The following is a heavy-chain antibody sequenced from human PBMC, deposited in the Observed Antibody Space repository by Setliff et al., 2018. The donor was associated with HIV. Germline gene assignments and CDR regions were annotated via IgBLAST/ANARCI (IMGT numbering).Heavy chain of an antibody. Sequence: SETLSLTCTVSDDFITSYYWSWIRQPPGKGLEWIGYIYYSGSTNYNPSLKSRVTMSVDTSKNQFSLKLSSVTAADTAVYYCARRWGNNWFDPWGQGTLVTVSS. D-gene: IGHD3-16*01. CDR1: DDFITSYY. V-gene: IGHV4-59*08. J-gene: IGHJ5*02. CDR2: IYYSGST. CDR3: ARRWGNNWFDP.